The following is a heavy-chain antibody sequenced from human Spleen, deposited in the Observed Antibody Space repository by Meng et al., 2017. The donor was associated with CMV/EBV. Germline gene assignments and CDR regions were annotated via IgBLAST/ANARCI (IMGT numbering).Heavy chain of an antibody. Sequence: YSFSRHYVRWVRQAPGQGLDWMGIINPTEATTTYARKFQGRVTMTSDTSISTAYMELSRLRSDDTAVYYCARAMGGYSSGWETFDYWGQGTLVTVSS. CDR2: INPTEATT. D-gene: IGHD6-19*01. CDR3: ARAMGGYSSGWETFDY. CDR1: YSFSRHY. V-gene: IGHV1-46*01. J-gene: IGHJ4*02.